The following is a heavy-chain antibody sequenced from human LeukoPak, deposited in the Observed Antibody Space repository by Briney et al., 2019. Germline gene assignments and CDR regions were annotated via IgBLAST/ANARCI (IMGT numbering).Heavy chain of an antibody. CDR2: MYSSGST. J-gene: IGHJ3*02. V-gene: IGHV4-39*01. Sequence: SETLSLTCTVSGGSISSSSYYWGWIRQPPGKGLEWIGIMYSSGSTSYNPSLKSRVTIYRDTSKNQLFLNLRSVTAADTAVYYCARRILSLRYDRSGDDDFDMWGQGTMVTVAS. D-gene: IGHD3-22*01. CDR3: ARRILSLRYDRSGDDDFDM. CDR1: GGSISSSSYY.